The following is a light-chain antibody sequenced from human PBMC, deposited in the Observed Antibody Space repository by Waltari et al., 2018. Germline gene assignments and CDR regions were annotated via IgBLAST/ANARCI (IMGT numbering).Light chain of an antibody. J-gene: IGKJ3*01. V-gene: IGKV3D-15*01. CDR2: GAS. CDR3: QQYHESPPIT. Sequence: EIVMTQSPATLSVSPGERATLSCRASQSISSKLAWYQQTPGQAPRLLIYGASTRATGIPARFSGSASATDFTLTISSLQSEDFAVYFCQQYHESPPITFGPGTKVDIK. CDR1: QSISSK.